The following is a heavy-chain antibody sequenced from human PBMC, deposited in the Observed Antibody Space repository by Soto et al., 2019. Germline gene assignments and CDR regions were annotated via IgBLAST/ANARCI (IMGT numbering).Heavy chain of an antibody. CDR3: ASGSYNWNDYAY. CDR1: GYTFTNHE. J-gene: IGHJ4*02. V-gene: IGHV1-8*01. CDR2: MSPKRGNT. Sequence: QVPLVQSGAEVKKPGASVKVSCEASGYTFTNHEITWVRQAVGQGLEWMGWMSPKRGNTVYAQKFQGRVAMTRNTSISTAYLELGSLTSEDTGVYYCASGSYNWNDYAYWGQGTLVSVSS. D-gene: IGHD1-20*01.